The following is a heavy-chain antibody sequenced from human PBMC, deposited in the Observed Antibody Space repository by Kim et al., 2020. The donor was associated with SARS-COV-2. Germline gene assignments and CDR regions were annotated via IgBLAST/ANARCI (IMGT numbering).Heavy chain of an antibody. CDR3: ARQVWFGELAGYYGMDV. CDR2: IDPSDSYT. Sequence: GESLKISCKGSGYSFTSYWISWVRQMPGKGLEWMGRIDPSDSYTNYSPSFQGHVTISADKSISTAYLQWSSLKASDTAMYYCARQVWFGELAGYYGMDVWGQGTTVTVSS. D-gene: IGHD3-10*01. CDR1: GYSFTSYW. V-gene: IGHV5-10-1*01. J-gene: IGHJ6*02.